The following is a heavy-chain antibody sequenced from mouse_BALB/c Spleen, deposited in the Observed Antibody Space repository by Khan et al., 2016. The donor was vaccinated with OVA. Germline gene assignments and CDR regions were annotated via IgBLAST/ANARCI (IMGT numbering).Heavy chain of an antibody. Sequence: VQLQESGPGLVTPSQSLSITCTVSGFSLTSYSVNWVRQPPGKGLEWLGVIWGDGSTKYPSALISRLCISKDNSKSQVFLKLNSLQTDDTATYYSAKFEYHGNFCAMDCWGQGTSVTVSS. V-gene: IGHV2-3*01. D-gene: IGHD2-1*01. J-gene: IGHJ4*01. CDR2: IWGDGST. CDR3: AKFEYHGNFCAMDC. CDR1: GFSLTSYS.